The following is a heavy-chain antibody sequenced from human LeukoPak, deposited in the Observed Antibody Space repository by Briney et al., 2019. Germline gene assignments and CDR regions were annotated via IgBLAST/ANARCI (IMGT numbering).Heavy chain of an antibody. D-gene: IGHD3-10*01. CDR3: ARGAPYYYGSGTYYFDY. V-gene: IGHV3-53*01. CDR2: IYSGGST. J-gene: IGHJ4*02. CDR1: GFTVSSNY. Sequence: GGSLRLSCAASGFTVSSNYMSWVRQAPGKGLEWVSVIYSGGSTYYADSVKGRFTISRDNSKNTLYLQMNSLRAEDTAVYYCARGAPYYYGSGTYYFDYWGQGTLVTVSS.